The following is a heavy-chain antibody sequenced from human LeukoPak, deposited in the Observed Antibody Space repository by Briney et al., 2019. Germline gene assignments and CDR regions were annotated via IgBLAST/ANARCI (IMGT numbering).Heavy chain of an antibody. D-gene: IGHD6-13*01. Sequence: GSLRLSCAASGFTFSSYRMSWVRQAPGKGLEWVANIKQDGSEKYYVDSVKGRFTISRDNAKNSLYLQMNSLRAEDTAVYYCARDLRSSSLYYYYYYMDVWGKGTTVTVSS. CDR3: ARDLRSSSLYYYYYYMDV. J-gene: IGHJ6*03. CDR1: GFTFSSYR. CDR2: IKQDGSEK. V-gene: IGHV3-7*01.